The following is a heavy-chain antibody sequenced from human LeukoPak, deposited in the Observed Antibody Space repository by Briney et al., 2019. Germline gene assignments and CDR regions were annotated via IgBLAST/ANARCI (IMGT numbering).Heavy chain of an antibody. V-gene: IGHV7-4-1*02. Sequence: ASVKVSCKASGYTFTSYAMNWVRQAPGQGLEWMGWINTNTGNPTYAQGFTGRFVFSLDTSVSTAYLQISSLKAEDTAVYYCARDMSRRGIAAAGSVSWGQGTLVTVSS. D-gene: IGHD6-13*01. J-gene: IGHJ5*02. CDR1: GYTFTSYA. CDR3: ARDMSRRGIAAAGSVS. CDR2: INTNTGNP.